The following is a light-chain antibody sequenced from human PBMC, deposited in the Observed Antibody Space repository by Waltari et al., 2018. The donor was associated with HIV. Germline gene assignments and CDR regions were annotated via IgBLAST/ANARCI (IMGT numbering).Light chain of an antibody. CDR3: LLSYSGTRV. V-gene: IGLV7-46*01. CDR2: DTN. Sequence: QAVVTQEPSLTVSPGGTVTLPCGSSTGAVPSGHYPYWFQQKPGQAPRTLIYDTNTKHSWTPARFSGSLLGGKAALTLSGAQPEDEAEYYCLLSYSGTRVFGGGTKLTVL. CDR1: TGAVPSGHY. J-gene: IGLJ3*02.